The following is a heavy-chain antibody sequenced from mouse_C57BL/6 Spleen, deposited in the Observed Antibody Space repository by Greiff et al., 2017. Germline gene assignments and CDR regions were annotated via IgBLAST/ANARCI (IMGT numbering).Heavy chain of an antibody. J-gene: IGHJ4*01. V-gene: IGHV5-16*01. CDR1: GFTFSDYY. D-gene: IGHD2-1*01. CDR3: ARGGVGNYDAMDY. Sequence: EVKLVESEGGLVQPGSSMKLSCTASGFTFSDYYMAWVRQVPEKGLEWVANINYDGSSTYYLDSLKSRFIISRDNAKNILYLQMSSLKSEDTATYYCARGGVGNYDAMDYWGQGTSVTVSS. CDR2: INYDGSST.